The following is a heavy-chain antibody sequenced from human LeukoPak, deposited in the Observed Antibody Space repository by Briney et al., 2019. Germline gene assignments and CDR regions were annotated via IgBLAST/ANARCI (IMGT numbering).Heavy chain of an antibody. D-gene: IGHD6-6*01. CDR3: ARLSSSGAFDI. J-gene: IGHJ3*02. CDR2: IYTSGST. V-gene: IGHV4-4*07. Sequence: SETLSLACTVSGGSISSYYWSWIRQPAGKGLEWIGRIYTSGSTSYNPSLKSRVTMSVDTSKNQFSLKLSSVAAADTAVYYCARLSSSGAFDIWGQGTMVTVSS. CDR1: GGSISSYY.